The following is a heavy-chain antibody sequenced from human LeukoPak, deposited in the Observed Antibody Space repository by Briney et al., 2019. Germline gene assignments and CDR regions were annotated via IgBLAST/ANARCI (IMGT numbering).Heavy chain of an antibody. CDR1: GFTVSSNE. V-gene: IGHV3-38-3*01. Sequence: PGGSLRLSCAASGFTVSSNEMSWVRQAPGKGLEWVSSISGGSTYYADSRKGRFTISRDNSKNTLHLQMNSLRAEDTAVYYCAREMGGAGVPRDMGAQEPLVTVP. D-gene: IGHD5-24*01. CDR3: AREMGGAGVPRDM. CDR2: ISGGST. J-gene: IGHJ4*02.